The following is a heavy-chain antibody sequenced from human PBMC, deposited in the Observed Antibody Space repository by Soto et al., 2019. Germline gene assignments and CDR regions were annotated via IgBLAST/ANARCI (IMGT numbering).Heavy chain of an antibody. Sequence: EVQLLESGGGLVQPGGSLRLSCATYGFTFNTFAMTWVRQAPGKGPEWVAVVSGSGSSTFYADSVKGRFTISRDNSKNTFYLQMNSITAEDTASYYFSKGRTSKSGDAFDYWGQGTMVTVSS. D-gene: IGHD4-17*01. CDR1: GFTFNTFA. CDR3: SKGRTSKSGDAFDY. V-gene: IGHV3-23*01. CDR2: VSGSGSST. J-gene: IGHJ4*02.